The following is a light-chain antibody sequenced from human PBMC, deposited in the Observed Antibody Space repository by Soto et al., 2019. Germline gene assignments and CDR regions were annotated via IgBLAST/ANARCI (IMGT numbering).Light chain of an antibody. Sequence: EIVLTQSPATLSVSPGERVTLSCRASQSVDINLAWYQQKPGQAPRLLIYGASTRAIDMPGRFSGRGSGTEFTLTISSLQSEDLAVYYCQQYRNWPRTFGQGTKVDIK. CDR3: QQYRNWPRT. J-gene: IGKJ1*01. CDR1: QSVDIN. V-gene: IGKV3-15*01. CDR2: GAS.